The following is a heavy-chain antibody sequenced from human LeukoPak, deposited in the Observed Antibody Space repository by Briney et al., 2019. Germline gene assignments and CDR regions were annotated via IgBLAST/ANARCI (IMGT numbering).Heavy chain of an antibody. CDR2: ISWNSGNI. Sequence: PGGSLRLSCAASGFTFDDYAMHWVRQAPGKGLEWVSRISWNSGNIDYADFVKGRFTISRDNAKNSLYLQMSSLRVEDTAVYYCARKGNAFDFWGQGAMVTVSS. D-gene: IGHD3-10*01. CDR1: GFTFDDYA. V-gene: IGHV3-9*01. CDR3: ARKGNAFDF. J-gene: IGHJ3*01.